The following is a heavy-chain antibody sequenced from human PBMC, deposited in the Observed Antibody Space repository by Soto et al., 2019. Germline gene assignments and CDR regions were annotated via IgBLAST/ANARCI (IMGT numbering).Heavy chain of an antibody. CDR3: ASGGWLQPFDY. CDR1: VGSITSYY. V-gene: IGHV4-59*01. D-gene: IGHD6-19*01. J-gene: IGHJ4*02. Sequence: SETLSLTCSVSVGSITSYYCSWIRQPPGKGLEWIGYIHYSGSTSYNPSLKSRVTISVDTSENQFSLKLSSVTAADTAVYYCASGGWLQPFDYWGQGTPVTVSS. CDR2: IHYSGST.